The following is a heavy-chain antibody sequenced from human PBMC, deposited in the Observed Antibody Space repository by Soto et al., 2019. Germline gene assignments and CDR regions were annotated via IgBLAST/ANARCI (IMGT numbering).Heavy chain of an antibody. CDR2: ISSSSSTI. V-gene: IGHV3-48*01. J-gene: IGHJ4*02. CDR1: GFTFSSYS. Sequence: EVQLVESGGGLVQPGGSLRLSCAASGFTFSSYSMNWVRQAPGKGLEWVSYISSSSSTIYYADSVKGRFTISRDNAKNSLYLQSNSLRAEDTAVYYCAREVRSFSGSGSYHFDSWGQGTLVTVPS. CDR3: AREVRSFSGSGSYHFDS. D-gene: IGHD3-10*01.